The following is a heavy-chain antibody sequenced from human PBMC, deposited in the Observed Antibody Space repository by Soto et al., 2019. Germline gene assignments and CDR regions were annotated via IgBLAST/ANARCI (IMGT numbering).Heavy chain of an antibody. CDR2: ISSDGHHQ. J-gene: IGHJ4*02. D-gene: IGHD3-22*01. CDR1: GFSFNDYA. Sequence: PGGSLRLSCAASGFSFNDYAMYWVRQAPGQGLEWVAIISSDGHHQFYLDNLRGRFTVSRDNSKNTLYLQMNSLRPEDTAVYYCSRGTYYPQSSGLHADYWGLGTVVTVSS. CDR3: SRGTYYPQSSGLHADY. V-gene: IGHV3-30*03.